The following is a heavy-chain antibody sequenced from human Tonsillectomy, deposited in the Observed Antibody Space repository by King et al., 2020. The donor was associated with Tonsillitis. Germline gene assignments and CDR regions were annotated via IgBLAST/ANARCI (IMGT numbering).Heavy chain of an antibody. CDR1: GYSFIRYW. Sequence: VQLVESGAEVKKPGESLRISCEASGYSFIRYWVAWVRQMPGKGLEWMGIISPSDSDTRYSPSFQCQVTLSADRSINTADLQWSSLRASDTAMYYCARRWLGGTFDIWGQGTMVSVSS. CDR3: ARRWLGGTFDI. J-gene: IGHJ3*02. V-gene: IGHV5-51*03. CDR2: ISPSDSDT. D-gene: IGHD5-12*01.